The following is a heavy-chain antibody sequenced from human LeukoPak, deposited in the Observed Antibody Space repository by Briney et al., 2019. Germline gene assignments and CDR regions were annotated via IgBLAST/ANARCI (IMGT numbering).Heavy chain of an antibody. CDR3: ASNIVVVVAAIWYYFDY. Sequence: SETLSLTCIVFGGSISSNSYYWGWIRQPPGKGLEWIGSIYYSENTYYNPSLKSRVTISVDTSKNQFSLKLSSVTAADTAVYYCASNIVVVVAAIWYYFDYWGQGTLVTVSS. J-gene: IGHJ4*02. V-gene: IGHV4-39*01. D-gene: IGHD2-15*01. CDR1: GGSISSNSYY. CDR2: IYYSENT.